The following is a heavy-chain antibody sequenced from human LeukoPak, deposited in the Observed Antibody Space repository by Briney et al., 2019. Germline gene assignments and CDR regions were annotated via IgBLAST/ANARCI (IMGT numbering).Heavy chain of an antibody. J-gene: IGHJ3*02. CDR2: IGIAGDT. D-gene: IGHD5/OR15-5a*01. V-gene: IGHV3-13*01. Sequence: GGSLRLSCAASGFTFRSYDMHWVCQTPGRGLEWVSAIGIAGDTRYPDSVKGRFTISRENAKNSMYLQMNSLKDGDTAVYYCVRGGIQVSGIDAFDIWGQGTMVTVSS. CDR1: GFTFRSYD. CDR3: VRGGIQVSGIDAFDI.